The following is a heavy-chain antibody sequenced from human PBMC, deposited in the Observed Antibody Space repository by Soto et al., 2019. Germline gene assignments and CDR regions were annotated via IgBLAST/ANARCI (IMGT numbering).Heavy chain of an antibody. J-gene: IGHJ4*02. D-gene: IGHD6-19*01. Sequence: EVQLLESGGGLVQPGGSLRLSCAASGFTFSSYAMSWVRQAPGKGLEWVSVISGSGDSTYYADSAKGRFTISRDNSKNPLYLQMNSLRAEDTAVYYCARRTSGWYLDYWGQGTLVTVSS. CDR1: GFTFSSYA. CDR3: ARRTSGWYLDY. V-gene: IGHV3-23*01. CDR2: ISGSGDST.